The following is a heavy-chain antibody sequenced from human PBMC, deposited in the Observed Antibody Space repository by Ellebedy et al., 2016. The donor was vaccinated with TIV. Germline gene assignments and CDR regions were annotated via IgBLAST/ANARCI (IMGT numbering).Heavy chain of an antibody. Sequence: AASVKVSCKASGYTFTTYGISWVRQAPGQGLEWMGWISAYNGSTNYAQKLQGRVTMTTDTSTSTAYMELRSLRSDDTAVYYCASLPHYGDSGPWGQGTLVTVSS. CDR1: GYTFTTYG. J-gene: IGHJ5*02. CDR2: ISAYNGST. CDR3: ASLPHYGDSGP. V-gene: IGHV1-18*01. D-gene: IGHD4-17*01.